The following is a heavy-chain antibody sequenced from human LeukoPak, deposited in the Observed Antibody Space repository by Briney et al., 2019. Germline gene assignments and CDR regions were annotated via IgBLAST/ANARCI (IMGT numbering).Heavy chain of an antibody. J-gene: IGHJ6*02. D-gene: IGHD4-23*01. CDR2: IHQDGSEK. CDR3: ARSRITPYYYYGMDV. CDR1: GFTFSSYW. V-gene: IGHV3-7*01. Sequence: GGSLRLSCAASGFTFSSYWMSWVRQAPGKGLEWVANIHQDGSEKYYVDPVKGRFTISRDNAKNSLYLQMSSLRAEDTAVYYCARSRITPYYYYGMDVWGQGTTVTVSS.